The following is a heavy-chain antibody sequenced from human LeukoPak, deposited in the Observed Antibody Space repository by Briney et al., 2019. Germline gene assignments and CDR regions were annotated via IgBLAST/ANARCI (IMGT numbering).Heavy chain of an antibody. J-gene: IGHJ4*02. CDR2: IKQDGSEK. Sequence: GGSLRLSCAASGFTFSSYWMSWVRQAPGKGLEWVANIKQDGSEKYYVDSVKGRFTISRDNAENSLYLQMNSLRAEDTAVYSCAREFFRGYTFDYWGQGTLVTASS. CDR1: GFTFSSYW. CDR3: AREFFRGYTFDY. D-gene: IGHD2-2*02. V-gene: IGHV3-7*05.